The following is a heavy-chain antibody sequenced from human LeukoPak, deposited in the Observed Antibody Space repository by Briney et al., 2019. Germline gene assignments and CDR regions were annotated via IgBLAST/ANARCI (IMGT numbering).Heavy chain of an antibody. V-gene: IGHV1-18*01. Sequence: ASVKVSCKASGYTFNSYGISWVRQAPGQGLEWMGRISAYNGNTNYAQKLQGRVTMTTDTSTSSAYMELRSLRSDDTAVYYCAREGAVGPRGYFDYWGQGTLVTVSS. D-gene: IGHD1-26*01. CDR1: GYTFNSYG. CDR3: AREGAVGPRGYFDY. CDR2: ISAYNGNT. J-gene: IGHJ4*02.